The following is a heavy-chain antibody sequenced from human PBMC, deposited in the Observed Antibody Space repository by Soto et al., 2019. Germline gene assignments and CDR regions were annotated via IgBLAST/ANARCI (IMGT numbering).Heavy chain of an antibody. D-gene: IGHD3-9*01. Sequence: EVQLVESGGGLVQLGTSLRLSCAASGFTFDHYAMHWVRQTPGKGLEWVAGVSWDSDTVGYTDSVRGLFTISRDNGKNSLDLQMNSLRVDDTALYYCAKGGYYDISHYGMDVWGQGTTVTVSS. V-gene: IGHV3-9*01. J-gene: IGHJ6*02. CDR1: GFTFDHYA. CDR2: VSWDSDTV. CDR3: AKGGYYDISHYGMDV.